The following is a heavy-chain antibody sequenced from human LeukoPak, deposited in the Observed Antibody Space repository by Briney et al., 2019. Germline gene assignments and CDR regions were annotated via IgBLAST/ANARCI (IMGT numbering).Heavy chain of an antibody. D-gene: IGHD3-10*01. J-gene: IGHJ6*03. CDR2: IYSGGST. CDR3: ASGSGSYRTPYYYMDV. CDR1: GFSLSGYW. V-gene: IGHV3-53*01. Sequence: GGSLRLSCAASGFSLSGYWMNWVRQAPGKGLEWVSVIYSGGSTYYADSVKGRFTISRDNSKNTLYLQMNNLRAEDTAVYYCASGSGSYRTPYYYMDVWGKGTTVTVSS.